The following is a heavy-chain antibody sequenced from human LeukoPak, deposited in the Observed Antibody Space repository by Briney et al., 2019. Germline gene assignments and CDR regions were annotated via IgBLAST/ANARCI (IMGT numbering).Heavy chain of an antibody. CDR2: IIPIFGTA. Sequence: ASVKVSCKASGGTFSSYAISWVRQAPGQGLEWMGGIIPIFGTANYAQKFQGRVTITADESTSTAYMELSSLRSEDTAVYYCARDLSSSWYGGRVDVWGKGTTVTVSS. CDR3: ARDLSSSWYGGRVDV. V-gene: IGHV1-69*01. J-gene: IGHJ6*04. CDR1: GGTFSSYA. D-gene: IGHD6-13*01.